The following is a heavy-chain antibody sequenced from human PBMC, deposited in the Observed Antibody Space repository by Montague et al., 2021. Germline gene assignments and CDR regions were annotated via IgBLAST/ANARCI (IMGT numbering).Heavy chain of an antibody. CDR3: ARVGATVTAPFNF. Sequence: TLSLTCAVSGGSISSTGYYWSWIRQHPGKGLEWIGYIYYSGSTHYNPSLKSRVTISVDTSQNQFSLNLNSVTAADTAVYYCARVGATVTAPFNFWGQGTLVTVSS. CDR2: IYYSGST. J-gene: IGHJ4*02. V-gene: IGHV4-31*11. CDR1: GGSISSTGYY. D-gene: IGHD4-17*01.